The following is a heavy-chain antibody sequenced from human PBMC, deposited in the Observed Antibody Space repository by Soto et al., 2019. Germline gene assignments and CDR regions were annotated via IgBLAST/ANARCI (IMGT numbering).Heavy chain of an antibody. CDR2: INSDGSST. V-gene: IGHV3-74*01. CDR3: ARAAVAGDFDY. J-gene: IGHJ4*02. Sequence: VGSLRLSCAASGFTFSIYWMHWVRQAPGKGLVWVSRINSDGSSTSYADSVKGRFTISRDNAKNTLYLQMNSLRAEDTAVYYCARAAVAGDFDYWGQGTLVTVSS. D-gene: IGHD6-19*01. CDR1: GFTFSIYW.